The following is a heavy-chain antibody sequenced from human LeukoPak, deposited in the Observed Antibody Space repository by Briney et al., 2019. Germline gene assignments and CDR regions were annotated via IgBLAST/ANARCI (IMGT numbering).Heavy chain of an antibody. CDR3: ISTGAFHGMDV. J-gene: IGHJ6*04. CDR2: IKSKTDGGQR. D-gene: IGHD4-17*01. Sequence: GGSLRLPCAASGFPFSNAWMRWVRQAPGKGGEGVGCIKSKTDGGQREYAAARKGRFHISRHDSKNTLYLQRNSLKIEDTAVYYWISTGAFHGMDVWGEGTTVTVSS. CDR1: GFPFSNAW. V-gene: IGHV3-15*01.